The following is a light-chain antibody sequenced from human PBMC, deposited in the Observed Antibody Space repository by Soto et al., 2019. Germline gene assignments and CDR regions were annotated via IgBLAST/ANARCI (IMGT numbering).Light chain of an antibody. CDR1: SSNFGAGYE. Sequence: QSVLTQPPSVSGAPGQRVTISCTGSSSNFGAGYEVHWYKQLPGAAPTLVIFNNLNRPSGVPERFSGAKSGTSASLVISGLQAEDEADYYSQSFDSSLRVYVFGSGTKLTVL. V-gene: IGLV1-40*01. CDR3: QSFDSSLRVYV. J-gene: IGLJ1*01. CDR2: NNL.